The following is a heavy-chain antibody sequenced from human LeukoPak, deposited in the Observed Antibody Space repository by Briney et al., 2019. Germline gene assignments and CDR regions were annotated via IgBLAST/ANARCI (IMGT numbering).Heavy chain of an antibody. CDR1: GFTFSSYG. CDR3: AKDEGTVVVPVATNLDS. D-gene: IGHD2-2*01. Sequence: GRSLRLSCAASGFTFSSYGMHWVRQAPGKGLEWVAVISYDGSNKYYADSVQGRFTISRDNSKNTLYLQTNSLRAEDTAVYYCAKDEGTVVVPVATNLDSWGQGTLVTVSS. V-gene: IGHV3-30*18. J-gene: IGHJ4*02. CDR2: ISYDGSNK.